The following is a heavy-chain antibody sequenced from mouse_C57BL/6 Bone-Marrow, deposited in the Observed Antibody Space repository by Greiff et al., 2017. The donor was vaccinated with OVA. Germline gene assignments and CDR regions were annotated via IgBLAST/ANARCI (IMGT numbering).Heavy chain of an antibody. CDR2: FAPSDSYI. J-gene: IGHJ2*02. V-gene: IGHV1-59*01. CDR1: GYTFTNYW. CDR3: AHYGSRLYLHY. D-gene: IGHD1-1*01. Sequence: VQLQQPGAELVRPGTSVKLSCKASGYTFTNYWMHWVKQRPGQGLEWIGVFAPSDSYINYNQKFKGRATLTVDTSSSTAYMHLSSLTSEDSAVYYCAHYGSRLYLHYWGQGTSLTVSS.